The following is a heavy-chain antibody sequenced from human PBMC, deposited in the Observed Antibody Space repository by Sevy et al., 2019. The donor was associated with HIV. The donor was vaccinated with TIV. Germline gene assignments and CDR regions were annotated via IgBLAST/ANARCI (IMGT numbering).Heavy chain of an antibody. CDR3: AKGMVDYYYMDV. J-gene: IGHJ6*03. V-gene: IGHV3-23*01. Sequence: GGSLRLSCAASGFTFSSYAMSWVRQAPGKGLEWVSAISGSGGSTYYADSVKGRFTISRDNSKTTPYLQMNSLRAEDTAVYYCAKGMVDYYYMDVWGKGTTVTVSS. CDR1: GFTFSSYA. CDR2: ISGSGGST. D-gene: IGHD2-8*01.